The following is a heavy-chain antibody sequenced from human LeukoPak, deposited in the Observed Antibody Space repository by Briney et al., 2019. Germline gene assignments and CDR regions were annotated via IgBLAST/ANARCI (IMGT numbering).Heavy chain of an antibody. V-gene: IGHV3-23*01. D-gene: IGHD2/OR15-2a*01. Sequence: PGGSLRLSCAASGFTFSTYAMTWVRQAPGKGLEWVSAIRGDGATKFYADSVKGRFTVSRDNSKNTVYLRMNSLRAEDTAVYYCAKDQYRDYFRGADYWGQGTLVTVSS. CDR3: AKDQYRDYFRGADY. CDR2: IRGDGATK. CDR1: GFTFSTYA. J-gene: IGHJ4*02.